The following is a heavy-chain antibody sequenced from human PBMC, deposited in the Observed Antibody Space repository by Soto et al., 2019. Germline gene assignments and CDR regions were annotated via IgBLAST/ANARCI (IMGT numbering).Heavy chain of an antibody. CDR3: ARVGGIWNDDYFDY. CDR1: GYTFSDHD. CDR2: MNPNSGDT. D-gene: IGHD1-1*01. Sequence: QVQLVQSGAEVKKPGASVKVSCKASGYTFSDHDINWVRQASGQGPEWLGWMNPNSGDTGYAQNFQGRVTMTRDTSKRTAYMELSSLRSEDTAVYYCARVGGIWNDDYFDYWGQGTLVTVSS. V-gene: IGHV1-8*01. J-gene: IGHJ4*02.